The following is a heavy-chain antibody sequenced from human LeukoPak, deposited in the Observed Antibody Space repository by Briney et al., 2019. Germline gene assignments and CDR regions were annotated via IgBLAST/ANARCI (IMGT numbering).Heavy chain of an antibody. J-gene: IGHJ4*02. CDR1: GFTFSNYS. Sequence: GGSLRLSCAASGFTFSNYSMNWVRQAPGKGLEWVSSISSSSSYIYYADSVKGRFTISRDSAKNSLYLQMNSLRAEDTAVYYCARVGHGGDYLEIDYWGQGTLVTVSS. CDR2: ISSSSSYI. D-gene: IGHD4-17*01. V-gene: IGHV3-21*01. CDR3: ARVGHGGDYLEIDY.